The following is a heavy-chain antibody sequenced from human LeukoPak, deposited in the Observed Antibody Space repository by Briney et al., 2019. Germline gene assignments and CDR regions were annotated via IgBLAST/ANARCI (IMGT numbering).Heavy chain of an antibody. J-gene: IGHJ4*02. CDR3: AIGYRAFDY. V-gene: IGHV1-46*01. Sequence: GASVTVSCKASGYTFTSYGISWVRQAPGQGLEWMGIINPSGGSTSYAQKFQGRVTMTRDTSISTAYMELSRLRSDDTAVYYCAIGYRAFDYWGQGTLVTVSS. D-gene: IGHD1-14*01. CDR1: GYTFTSYG. CDR2: INPSGGST.